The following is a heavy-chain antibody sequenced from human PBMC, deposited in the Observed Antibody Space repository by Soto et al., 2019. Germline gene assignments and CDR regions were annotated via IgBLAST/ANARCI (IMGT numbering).Heavy chain of an antibody. CDR3: ARGLPFTGYDSSGFDY. CDR1: GGSISSGDYY. D-gene: IGHD3-22*01. Sequence: QVQLQESGPGLVKPSQTLSLTCTVSGGSISSGDYYWSWIRQPPGKGLEWIGYIYYSGSTYYNPSLKSRVTISVDTSKHQFSLKLSSVTAADTAVYYCARGLPFTGYDSSGFDYWGQGTLVTVSS. V-gene: IGHV4-30-4*01. CDR2: IYYSGST. J-gene: IGHJ4*02.